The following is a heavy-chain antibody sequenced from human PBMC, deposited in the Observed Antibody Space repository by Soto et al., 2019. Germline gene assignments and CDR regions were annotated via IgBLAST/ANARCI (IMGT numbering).Heavy chain of an antibody. J-gene: IGHJ6*04. CDR2: IDNAGTDS. V-gene: IGHV3-74*01. D-gene: IGHD5-12*01. Sequence: EVQLVESGGGLVQPGGSLRLSCAASGFTLSGRSMHWVRQAPGKGLVWVSGIDNAGTDSTYADSVKGRFTSSRDNAKNMLYLQMNSLRVEDTAVYYCARGWLDPDVWGKGTTVTVSS. CDR3: ARGWLDPDV. CDR1: GFTLSGRS.